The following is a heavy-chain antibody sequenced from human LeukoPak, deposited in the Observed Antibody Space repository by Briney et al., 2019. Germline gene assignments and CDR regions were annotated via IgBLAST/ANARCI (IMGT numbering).Heavy chain of an antibody. V-gene: IGHV3-23*01. D-gene: IGHD6-19*01. J-gene: IGHJ4*02. CDR2: ITGSGAFT. Sequence: GGSLRLSRAASGITFIKYSMTWVRQAPGKGLEWVSAITGSGAFTDYADSVKGRFTISRDNSKNTLYLQMNSLRADDTALYYCAKRSAESSGYFDYWGQGTLVTVSS. CDR1: GITFIKYS. CDR3: AKRSAESSGYFDY.